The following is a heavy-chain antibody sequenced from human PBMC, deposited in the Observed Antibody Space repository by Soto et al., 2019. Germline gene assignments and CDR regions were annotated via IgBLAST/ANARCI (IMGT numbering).Heavy chain of an antibody. CDR3: AKDAHPLVYCTNGVCPYFDY. Sequence: GGSLRLSCAASGFTFDDYAMHWVRQAPGKGLEWVSGISWNSGSIGYADSVKGRFTISRDNAKNSLYLQMNSLRAEDTALYYCAKDAHPLVYCTNGVCPYFDYWGQGTLVTVSS. CDR1: GFTFDDYA. J-gene: IGHJ4*02. D-gene: IGHD2-8*01. V-gene: IGHV3-9*01. CDR2: ISWNSGSI.